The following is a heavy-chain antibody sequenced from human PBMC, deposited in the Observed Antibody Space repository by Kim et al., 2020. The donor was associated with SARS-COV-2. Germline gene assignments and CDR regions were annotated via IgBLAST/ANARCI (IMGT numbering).Heavy chain of an antibody. CDR2: INTSGSGT. CDR3: TRGTNDWIGIDS. CDR1: GFTFRNYC. V-gene: IGHV3-74*01. J-gene: IGHJ4*02. Sequence: GGSLRLSCAVSGFTFRNYCMHWVRQAPGKGLVCFSRINTSGSGTDYADSVKGRFTISRDNAKNTLYLQMNSLRDEDTAVYSCTRGTNDWIGIDSWGQGTPVTVSS. D-gene: IGHD3-9*01.